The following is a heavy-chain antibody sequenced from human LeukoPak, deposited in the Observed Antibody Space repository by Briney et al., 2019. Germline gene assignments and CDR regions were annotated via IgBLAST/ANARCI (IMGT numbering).Heavy chain of an antibody. CDR2: ISGSGGST. V-gene: IGHV3-23*01. Sequence: GGSLRLSCAASGFTFSSYAMSWVRQAPGKGLEWVSAISGSGGSTYYADSVKGRFTISRDNSENTLYLQMNSLRAEDTAVYYCAKDHGYCSSTSCYPSENYWGQGTLVTVSS. D-gene: IGHD2-2*01. J-gene: IGHJ4*02. CDR3: AKDHGYCSSTSCYPSENY. CDR1: GFTFSSYA.